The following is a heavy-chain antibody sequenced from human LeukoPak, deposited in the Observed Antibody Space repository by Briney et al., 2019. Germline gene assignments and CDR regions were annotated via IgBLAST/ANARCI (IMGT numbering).Heavy chain of an antibody. J-gene: IGHJ4*02. CDR3: ARENSGSVDY. V-gene: IGHV4-39*07. D-gene: IGHD6-6*01. CDR1: GGSISSSSYY. Sequence: SETLSLTCTVSGGSISSSSYYWGWIRQPPGKGLEWIGSIYYSGSTYYNPSLTSRVTISIDMSKNQFSLKLSSVTPADTAVFYCARENSGSVDYWGQGTLVTVSS. CDR2: IYYSGST.